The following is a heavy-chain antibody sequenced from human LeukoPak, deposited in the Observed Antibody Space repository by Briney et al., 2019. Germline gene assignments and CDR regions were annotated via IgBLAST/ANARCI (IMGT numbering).Heavy chain of an antibody. Sequence: GGSLRLSCAASGVTFGNYWMARVRQAPGRGLEWVANIKEDGSVKNYVDSVRGRFTISRDNAYNSLYLEMNSLRAEDTAVYHCARRYSYGYDYWGQGTLVTVSS. CDR1: GVTFGNYW. V-gene: IGHV3-7*02. CDR3: ARRYSYGYDY. D-gene: IGHD5-18*01. J-gene: IGHJ4*02. CDR2: IKEDGSVK.